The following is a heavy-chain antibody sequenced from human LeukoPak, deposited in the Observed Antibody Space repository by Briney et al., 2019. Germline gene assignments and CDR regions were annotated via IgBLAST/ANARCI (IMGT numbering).Heavy chain of an antibody. V-gene: IGHV4-38-2*02. Sequence: SETLSLMCTVSHYSISSNYYWGWIRQPPGNGLEWIGCIYHSESTYYNPSLKSRVTISVDTSKYQFSLKLTSVTAADTAVYYCSRSSGYMSYWGQGTLVTDSS. D-gene: IGHD3-22*01. CDR2: IYHSEST. CDR3: SRSSGYMSY. CDR1: HYSISSNYY. J-gene: IGHJ4*02.